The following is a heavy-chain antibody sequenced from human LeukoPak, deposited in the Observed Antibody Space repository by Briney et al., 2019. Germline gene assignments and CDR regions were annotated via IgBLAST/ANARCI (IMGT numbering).Heavy chain of an antibody. CDR2: IYYSGST. V-gene: IGHV4-59*01. CDR1: GGSISSYY. Sequence: PSETLSLTCTVSGGSISSYYWSWIRQPPGKGLEWIGYIYYSGSTNYNPSLKSRVTISVDTSKNQFSLKLSSVTAADTAVYYCARGTRIAVAATWGQGTLVTVSS. J-gene: IGHJ4*02. D-gene: IGHD6-19*01. CDR3: ARGTRIAVAAT.